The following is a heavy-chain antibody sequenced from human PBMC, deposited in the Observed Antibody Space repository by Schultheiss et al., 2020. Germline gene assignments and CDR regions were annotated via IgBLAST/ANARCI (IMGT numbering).Heavy chain of an antibody. J-gene: IGHJ4*02. V-gene: IGHV3-15*01. CDR3: ARDIRSYYLDY. CDR2: IKSKTDGGTT. CDR1: GFTFSSYA. Sequence: GESLKISCAASGFTFSSYAMHWVRQAPGKGLEWVGRIKSKTDGGTTDYAAPVKGRFTISRDDSKNTAYLQMNSLRAEDTAVYYCARDIRSYYLDYWGQGTLVTGS. D-gene: IGHD2-2*02.